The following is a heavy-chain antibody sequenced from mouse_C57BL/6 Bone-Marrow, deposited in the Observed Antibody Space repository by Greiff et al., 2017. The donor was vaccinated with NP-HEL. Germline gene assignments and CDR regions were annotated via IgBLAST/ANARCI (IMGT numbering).Heavy chain of an antibody. CDR3: TPNYYGKGSLFFAY. D-gene: IGHD1-1*01. CDR1: GFNIKDDY. Sequence: DVKLVESGAELVRPGASVKLSCTASGFNIKDDYMHWVKQRPEQGLEWIGWIDPENGDTEYASKFQGKATITADTSSNTAYLQLSSLTSEDTAVYYCTPNYYGKGSLFFAYWGQGTLVTVSA. J-gene: IGHJ3*01. V-gene: IGHV14-4*01. CDR2: IDPENGDT.